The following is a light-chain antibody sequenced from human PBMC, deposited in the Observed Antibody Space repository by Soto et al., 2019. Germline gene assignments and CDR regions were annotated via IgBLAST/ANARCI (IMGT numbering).Light chain of an antibody. CDR3: QQYNKWPLT. J-gene: IGKJ1*01. CDR1: QSVSID. Sequence: EIVMSPSPATLSVSPGERAVLSSSASQSVSIDLPWYQQTPGQAPRLLIYGASTRATGIPVRFSGSASGTEFTLTISSLQSEDFTVYYCQQYNKWPLTFGEGTKV. V-gene: IGKV3-15*01. CDR2: GAS.